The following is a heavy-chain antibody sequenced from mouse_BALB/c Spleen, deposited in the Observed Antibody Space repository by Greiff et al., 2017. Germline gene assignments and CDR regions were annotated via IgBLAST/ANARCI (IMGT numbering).Heavy chain of an antibody. CDR2: IYPGGGYT. J-gene: IGHJ4*01. D-gene: IGHD4-1*01. CDR3: ARGWDDYYAMDY. Sequence: QVQLQQSGAELVRPGTSVKISCKASGCTFTNYWLGWVKQRPGHGLEWIGDIYPGGGYTNYNEKFKGKATLTADTSSSTAYMQLSSLTSEDSAVYFCARGWDDYYAMDYWGQGTSVTVSS. V-gene: IGHV1-63*02. CDR1: GCTFTNYW.